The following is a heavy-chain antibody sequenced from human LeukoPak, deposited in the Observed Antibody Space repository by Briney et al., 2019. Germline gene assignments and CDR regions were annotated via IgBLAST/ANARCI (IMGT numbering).Heavy chain of an antibody. Sequence: PGGSLRLSCAASGFSFSSYNMNWVRQAPGKGLEWVSSITTSSTYTFYADSVKGRFTISRDNSKNTPYLQMNILRAEDTAVYYCARDTDSGSYYADYWGQGTLVTVSS. V-gene: IGHV3-21*01. CDR3: ARDTDSGSYYADY. J-gene: IGHJ4*02. CDR1: GFSFSSYN. CDR2: ITTSSTYT. D-gene: IGHD1-26*01.